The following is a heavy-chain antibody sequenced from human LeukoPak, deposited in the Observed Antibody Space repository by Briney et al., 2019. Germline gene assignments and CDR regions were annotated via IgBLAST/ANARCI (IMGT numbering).Heavy chain of an antibody. D-gene: IGHD3-22*01. CDR1: GFTFSSLW. J-gene: IGHJ4*02. CDR3: ARKAHYYYDSSGYFPDY. CDR2: ISSSGSTI. Sequence: PGGSLRLSCAASGFTFSSLWMSWVRQAPGKGLEWVSYISSSGSTIYYADSVKGRFTISRDNAKNSLYLQMNSLRAEDTAVYYCARKAHYYYDSSGYFPDYWGQGTLVTVSS. V-gene: IGHV3-48*03.